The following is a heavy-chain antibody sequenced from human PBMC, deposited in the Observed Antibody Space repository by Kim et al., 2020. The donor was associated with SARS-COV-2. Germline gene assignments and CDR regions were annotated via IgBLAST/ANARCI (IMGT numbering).Heavy chain of an antibody. Sequence: SETLSLTCAVYGGSFSGYYWSWIRQPPGKGLEWIGEINHSGSTNYNPSLKSRVTISVDTSKNQFSLKLSSVTAADTAVYYCARRGLLGYSSGELDPWGQGTLVTVSS. CDR1: GGSFSGYY. V-gene: IGHV4-34*01. CDR2: INHSGST. CDR3: ARRGLLGYSSGELDP. D-gene: IGHD6-19*01. J-gene: IGHJ5*02.